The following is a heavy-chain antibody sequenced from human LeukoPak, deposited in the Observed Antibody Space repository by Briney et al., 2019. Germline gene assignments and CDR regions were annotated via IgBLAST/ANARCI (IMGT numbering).Heavy chain of an antibody. J-gene: IGHJ4*02. D-gene: IGHD3-22*01. CDR2: IIPIFGTA. Sequence: ASVKVSCKASGGTFSGYAISWVRQAPGQGLEWMGRIIPIFGTANYAQKFQGRVTITTDESTSTAYMELSSLRSEDTAVYYCARDMDYYDSRFFDYWGQGTLVTVSS. CDR1: GGTFSGYA. V-gene: IGHV1-69*05. CDR3: ARDMDYYDSRFFDY.